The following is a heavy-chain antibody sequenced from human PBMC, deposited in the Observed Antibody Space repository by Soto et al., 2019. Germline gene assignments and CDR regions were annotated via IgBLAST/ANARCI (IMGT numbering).Heavy chain of an antibody. J-gene: IGHJ3*02. Sequence: PSETLSLTCTVSGGSISSGGYYWSWIRQHPGKGLEWIGYIYYSGSTYYNPSLKSRVTISVDTSKNQLSLKLSSVTAADTAVYYCARGDCSGGSCYFDAFDIWGQGTMVTVSS. CDR3: ARGDCSGGSCYFDAFDI. CDR2: IYYSGST. CDR1: GGSISSGGYY. D-gene: IGHD2-15*01. V-gene: IGHV4-31*03.